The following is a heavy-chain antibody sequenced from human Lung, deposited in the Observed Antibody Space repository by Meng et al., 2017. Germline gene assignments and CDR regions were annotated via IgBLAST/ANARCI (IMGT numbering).Heavy chain of an antibody. CDR1: GLTFSSYA. CDR2: ISYDGSNK. Sequence: VRWVEAGGGVVQPWRFLRLSCVACGLTFSSYALHWVRQAPGTGLEWVAVISYDGSNKYYADSVRGRFTISRDNSKNTLYLQMNSLRAEDTAVYYCARDKPPNDVWGRGTLVTVSS. CDR3: ARDKPPNDV. V-gene: IGHV3-30*04. J-gene: IGHJ2*01.